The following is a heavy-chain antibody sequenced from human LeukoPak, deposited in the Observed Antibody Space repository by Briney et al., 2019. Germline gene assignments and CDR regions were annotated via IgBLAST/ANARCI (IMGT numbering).Heavy chain of an antibody. Sequence: PGGSLRLSCAASGFTVSSYWMSWVRQAPGKGLEWVANIKQDGSEKYYVDSVKGRFTISRDNAKNSLYLQMNSLRAEDTAVYYCARDARYTDYWGQGTLVTVSS. D-gene: IGHD5-24*01. V-gene: IGHV3-7*01. J-gene: IGHJ4*02. CDR3: ARDARYTDY. CDR1: GFTVSSYW. CDR2: IKQDGSEK.